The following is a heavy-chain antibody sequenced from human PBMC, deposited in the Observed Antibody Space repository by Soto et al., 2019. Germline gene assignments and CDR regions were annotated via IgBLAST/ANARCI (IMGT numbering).Heavy chain of an antibody. D-gene: IGHD1-26*01. CDR3: ARLLGGPAPFYYFGY. Sequence: GGSLRLSCAASGFTFSDYYMSWIRQAPGKGLEWVSYISSSSSYTNYADSVKGRFTISRDNAKNSLYLQLNSLRAEDTAVYYCARLLGGPAPFYYFGYSGPGTLVTAPQ. V-gene: IGHV3-11*06. J-gene: IGHJ4*02. CDR2: ISSSSSYT. CDR1: GFTFSDYY.